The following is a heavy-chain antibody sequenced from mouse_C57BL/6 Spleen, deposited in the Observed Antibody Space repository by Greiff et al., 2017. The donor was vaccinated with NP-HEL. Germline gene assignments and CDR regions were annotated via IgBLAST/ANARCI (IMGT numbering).Heavy chain of an antibody. V-gene: IGHV1-72*01. CDR2: IDPNSGGT. D-gene: IGHD1-1*01. Sequence: QVQLQQPGAELVKPGASVKLSCKASGYTFTSYWMHWVKQRPGRGLEWIGRIDPNSGGTKYNEKFKSKATLTVDKPSSTAYMQLSSLTSEDSAVYYWARGGTTTVVEDYAMDYWGQGTSVTVSS. CDR1: GYTFTSYW. CDR3: ARGGTTTVVEDYAMDY. J-gene: IGHJ4*01.